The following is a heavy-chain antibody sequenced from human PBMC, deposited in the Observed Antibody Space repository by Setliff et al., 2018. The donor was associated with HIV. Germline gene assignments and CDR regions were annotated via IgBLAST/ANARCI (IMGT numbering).Heavy chain of an antibody. D-gene: IGHD3-9*01. J-gene: IGHJ6*03. CDR3: AKGIYYDPLTAYYLSDYYMDV. V-gene: IGHV3-7*01. CDR1: GFTFSTHW. CDR2: IKHDGSDK. Sequence: GGSLRLSCAASGFTFSTHWMCWGRQAPGKGLEWVANIKHDGSDKYYVDSVKGRFTISRDNAKNSLYLQMSSLRAEDTAVYYCAKGIYYDPLTAYYLSDYYMDVWGEGTTVTVSS.